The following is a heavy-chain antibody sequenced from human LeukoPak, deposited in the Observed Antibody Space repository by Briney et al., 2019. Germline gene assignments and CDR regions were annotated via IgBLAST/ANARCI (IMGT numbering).Heavy chain of an antibody. D-gene: IGHD2-15*01. CDR3: ARQDCSGGSCDYDY. CDR1: GGSISSYY. V-gene: IGHV4-59*08. J-gene: IGHJ4*02. CDR2: IYYSGST. Sequence: SETLSLTCTASGGSISSYYWSWIRQPPGKGLEWIGYIYYSGSTNYNPSLKSRVTISVDTSKNQFSLKLSSVTAADTAVYYCARQDCSGGSCDYDYWGQGTLVTVSS.